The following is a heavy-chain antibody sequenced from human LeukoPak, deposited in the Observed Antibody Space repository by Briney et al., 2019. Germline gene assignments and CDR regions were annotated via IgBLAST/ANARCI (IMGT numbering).Heavy chain of an antibody. CDR1: GGTFSSYA. Sequence: SVKLSCTTSGGTFSSYAISWVRQAPGQGLEWMGGIIPIFGTANYAQKFQGRVTITADKSTSTAYMELSSLRSEDTAVYYCAASLGDWYFDLWGRGTLVTVSS. D-gene: IGHD2-21*01. CDR2: IIPIFGTA. CDR3: AASLGDWYFDL. V-gene: IGHV1-69*06. J-gene: IGHJ2*01.